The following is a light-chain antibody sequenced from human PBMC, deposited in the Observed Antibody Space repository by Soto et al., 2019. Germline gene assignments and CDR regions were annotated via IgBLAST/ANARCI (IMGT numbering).Light chain of an antibody. CDR2: DVN. CDR3: CSYAGNSYV. J-gene: IGLJ1*01. Sequence: QSALTQPRSVSGSPGQSVTISCTGASSDVGGYNYVSWYQQHPGEAPKLLIHDVNKRPTGVPDRFSGSKSGNTASLTISGLQAEDEADYYCCSYAGNSYVFGTGTKLTVL. V-gene: IGLV2-11*01. CDR1: SSDVGGYNY.